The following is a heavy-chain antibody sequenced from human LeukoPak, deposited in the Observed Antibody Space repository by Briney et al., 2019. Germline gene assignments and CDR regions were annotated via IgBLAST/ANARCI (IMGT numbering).Heavy chain of an antibody. CDR1: GYTLTELS. D-gene: IGHD6-19*01. J-gene: IGHJ4*02. CDR3: AAGIAVPSGFDY. Sequence: ASVKVSCKVSGYTLTELSMYWVRQAPGKGLEWTATFHPEDGETIYAQQLQGRATISEDTSADTAYMQLTSLRSDDTAIYYCAAGIAVPSGFDYWGQGTLVTVSS. CDR2: FHPEDGET. V-gene: IGHV1-24*01.